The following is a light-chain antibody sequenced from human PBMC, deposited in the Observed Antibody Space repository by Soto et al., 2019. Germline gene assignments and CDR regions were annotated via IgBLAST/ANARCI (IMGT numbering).Light chain of an antibody. CDR3: CSYAGTTTWV. CDR2: EVT. J-gene: IGLJ3*02. Sequence: QSALTQPASVSGSPGQSITISCTGTSSDVGSHNFVSWYQQRPGKAPKLMIFEVTKRPSGVSSRFSASKSGNTASLTIPGVQAEDEADYYCCSYAGTTTWVFGGGTKLTVL. V-gene: IGLV2-23*02. CDR1: SSDVGSHNF.